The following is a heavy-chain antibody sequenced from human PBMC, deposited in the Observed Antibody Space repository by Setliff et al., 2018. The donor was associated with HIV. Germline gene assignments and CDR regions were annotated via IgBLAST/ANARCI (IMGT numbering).Heavy chain of an antibody. J-gene: IGHJ3*02. CDR3: ARVPRITTLRNAFDI. CDR2: IYYTGNT. D-gene: IGHD3-10*01. V-gene: IGHV4-31*03. Sequence: TCTVSGDSISGGGYFWSWVRQHPGKGLEWIGYIYYTGNTYYNPSLKSRITISIDTSKNQFSLNLNSVTAADTAVYYCARVPRITTLRNAFDIWGQGTMVTVS. CDR1: GDSISGGGYF.